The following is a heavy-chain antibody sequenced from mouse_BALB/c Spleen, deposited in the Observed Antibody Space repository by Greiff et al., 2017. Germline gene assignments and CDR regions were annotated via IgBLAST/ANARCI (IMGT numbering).Heavy chain of an antibody. D-gene: IGHD2-4*01. Sequence: EVMLVESGAELVKPGASVKLSCTASGFNIKDTYMHWVKQRPEQGLEWIGRIDPANGNTKYDPKFQGKATITADTSSNTAYLQLSSLTSEDTAVYYCARWYDYDYYAMDYWGQGTSVTVSS. CDR2: IDPANGNT. J-gene: IGHJ4*01. CDR1: GFNIKDTY. V-gene: IGHV14-3*02. CDR3: ARWYDYDYYAMDY.